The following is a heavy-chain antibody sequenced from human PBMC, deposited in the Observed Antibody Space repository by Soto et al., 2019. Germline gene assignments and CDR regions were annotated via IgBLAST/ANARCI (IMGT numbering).Heavy chain of an antibody. V-gene: IGHV1-69*01. Sequence: QVQLVQSGAEVKKPGSSVKVSCKASGGTFSSYAISWVRQAPGQGLEWMGWIIPIIGTANYAQKFQGRVTITADESTSTAYMELSSLRSEDTAVYYCARGRVVGATYPFDYWGQGTLVTVSA. D-gene: IGHD1-26*01. CDR3: ARGRVVGATYPFDY. J-gene: IGHJ4*02. CDR2: IIPIIGTA. CDR1: GGTFSSYA.